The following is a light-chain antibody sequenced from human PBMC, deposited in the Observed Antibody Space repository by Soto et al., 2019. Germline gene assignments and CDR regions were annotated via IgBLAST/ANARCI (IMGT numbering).Light chain of an antibody. J-gene: IGKJ1*01. CDR1: QTISSW. CDR2: KAS. V-gene: IGKV1-5*03. CDR3: QQYESYSPWT. Sequence: PSTLSGSVGDRVTITCRASQTISSWLAWYQQKPGKAPKLLIYKASTLKSGVPSRYSGSGSGTEFTLTISNLQPDDFATYYCQQYESYSPWTFGQGTKVDIK.